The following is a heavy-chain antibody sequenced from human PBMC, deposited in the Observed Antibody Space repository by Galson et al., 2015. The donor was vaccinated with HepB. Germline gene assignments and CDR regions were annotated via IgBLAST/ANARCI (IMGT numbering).Heavy chain of an antibody. CDR3: ATTVTTSQTTFDY. Sequence: SVKVSCKASGYTFTSYDINWVRQATGQGLEWMGWMNPNSGNTGYAQKFQGRVTMTRNTSISTAYMELSSLRSEDTAVYYCATTVTTSQTTFDYWGQGTLVTVSS. J-gene: IGHJ4*02. V-gene: IGHV1-8*01. D-gene: IGHD4-17*01. CDR1: GYTFTSYD. CDR2: MNPNSGNT.